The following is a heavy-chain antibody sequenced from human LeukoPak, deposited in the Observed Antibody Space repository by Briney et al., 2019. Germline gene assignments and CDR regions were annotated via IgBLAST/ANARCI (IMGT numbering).Heavy chain of an antibody. J-gene: IGHJ4*02. CDR3: ARDLRVVITGSFDS. CDR2: ITSSSSDT. Sequence: GGSLRLSCAASGFTFSDYYMSWIRQAPGKGLEWVSYITSSSSDTNYADSVKGRFTISRDNAKNSLYLQMNSLRAEDTALYYCARDLRVVITGSFDSWGQGTLVTVSS. CDR1: GFTFSDYY. V-gene: IGHV3-11*05. D-gene: IGHD3-22*01.